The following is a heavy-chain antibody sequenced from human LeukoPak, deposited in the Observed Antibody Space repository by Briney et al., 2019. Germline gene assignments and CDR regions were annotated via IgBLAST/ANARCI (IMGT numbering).Heavy chain of an antibody. Sequence: GASVKVSCKTSGYTFTGYYMHWVRQAPGQGLEWMGQINPNSGDTNYAQKFQGRVTMTGDTSITTAYMELNSLRSDDTAVYYCAKAKPQGSDRDFDYWGQGTLVTVSS. V-gene: IGHV1-2*06. D-gene: IGHD1-14*01. CDR3: AKAKPQGSDRDFDY. CDR1: GYTFTGYY. J-gene: IGHJ4*02. CDR2: INPNSGDT.